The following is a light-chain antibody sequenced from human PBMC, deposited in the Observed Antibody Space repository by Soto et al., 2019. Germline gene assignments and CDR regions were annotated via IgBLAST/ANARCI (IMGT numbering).Light chain of an antibody. V-gene: IGLV2-14*01. CDR2: DVS. CDR3: TPYTSSSTLTV. Sequence: QSVLTQPASVSGAPGQSITISCTGTSSDVGGYNYVSWYQQHPGKAPKVMIYDVSNRPSGVSNRFSGSKSGNTASLTISGLQAEDEADYYCTPYTSSSTLTVFGTGTKVTVL. J-gene: IGLJ1*01. CDR1: SSDVGGYNY.